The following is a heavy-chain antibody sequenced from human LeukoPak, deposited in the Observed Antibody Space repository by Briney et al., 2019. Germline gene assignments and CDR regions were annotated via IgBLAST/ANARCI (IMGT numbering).Heavy chain of an antibody. CDR1: GFTFSSYE. J-gene: IGHJ4*02. D-gene: IGHD3-10*01. Sequence: GGSLRLSCAASGFTFSSYEMNWVRQAPGKGLEWVSYISSSGSTIYYADSVKGRFTISRDNAKNSLSLQMNSLRAEDTAVYYCGSIPRGPAERYYWGQGTLVTVSS. V-gene: IGHV3-48*03. CDR3: GSIPRGPAERYY. CDR2: ISSSGSTI.